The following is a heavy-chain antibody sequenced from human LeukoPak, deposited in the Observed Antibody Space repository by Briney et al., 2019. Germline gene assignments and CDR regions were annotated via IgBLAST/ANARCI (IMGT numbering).Heavy chain of an antibody. J-gene: IGHJ4*02. D-gene: IGHD1-26*01. Sequence: GGSLRLSCAASGFTVSSNYMSWVRQAPGKGLEWVSVIYSGGSTYYADSVKGRFTISRDNSKNTLYLQMNSLRPEDTAIYYCAKLWNEVGATIYWGQGTLVTVSS. CDR2: IYSGGST. CDR3: AKLWNEVGATIY. CDR1: GFTVSSNY. V-gene: IGHV3-66*01.